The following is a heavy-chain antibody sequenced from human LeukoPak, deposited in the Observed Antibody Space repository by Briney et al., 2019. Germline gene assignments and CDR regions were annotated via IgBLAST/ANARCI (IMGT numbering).Heavy chain of an antibody. V-gene: IGHV3-74*01. D-gene: IGHD2-15*01. CDR2: INSDGSST. Sequence: WGSLRLSCAASAFTFSSYWMHWVRQAPGKGLVWVSRINSDGSSTSYADSVKGRFTISRDNAKNTLYLQMNSLRAEDTAMYYCARGSDCSGGSCYSYWYFDLWGRGTLVTVSS. CDR3: ARGSDCSGGSCYSYWYFDL. CDR1: AFTFSSYW. J-gene: IGHJ2*01.